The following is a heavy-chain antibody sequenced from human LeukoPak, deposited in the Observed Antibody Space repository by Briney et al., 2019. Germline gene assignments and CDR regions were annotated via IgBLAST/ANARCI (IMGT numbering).Heavy chain of an antibody. CDR1: GGSISSSTYY. Sequence: PSETLSLTCTVSGGSISSSTYYWGWIRQPPGKGLEWIGSIYYSGSTYYNPFLKSRVTISVDTSKNQFSLKLSSVTAADTAVYYCARPSQEYSSTYPFDYWGQGALVTVSS. J-gene: IGHJ4*02. CDR2: IYYSGST. CDR3: ARPSQEYSSTYPFDY. V-gene: IGHV4-39*01. D-gene: IGHD6-6*01.